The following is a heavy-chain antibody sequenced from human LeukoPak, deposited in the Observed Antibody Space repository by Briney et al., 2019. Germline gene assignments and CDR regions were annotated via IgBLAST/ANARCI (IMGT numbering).Heavy chain of an antibody. CDR3: AKGLSMVRGLDY. Sequence: PGGSLRLSCAASGFTFSSYSMNWVRQAPGKGLEWVSSISSSSSYIYYADSVKGRFTISRDNAKNSLYLQMDSLRAEDTALYYCAKGLSMVRGLDYWGQGTLVTVSS. J-gene: IGHJ4*02. D-gene: IGHD3-10*01. V-gene: IGHV3-21*04. CDR1: GFTFSSYS. CDR2: ISSSSSYI.